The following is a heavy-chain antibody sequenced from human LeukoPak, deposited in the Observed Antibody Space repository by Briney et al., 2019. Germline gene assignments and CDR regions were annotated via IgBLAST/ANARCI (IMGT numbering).Heavy chain of an antibody. Sequence: SETLSLTCTVSGVSISSYYWSWVRQPPGKGLEWIGYIYYSGSTNYNPSLKSRVTISVGTSKNQFSLKLSSVTAADTAVYYCARQGMETQFDYWGQGTLVTVSS. V-gene: IGHV4-59*08. CDR3: ARQGMETQFDY. D-gene: IGHD1-1*01. CDR1: GVSISSYY. CDR2: IYYSGST. J-gene: IGHJ4*02.